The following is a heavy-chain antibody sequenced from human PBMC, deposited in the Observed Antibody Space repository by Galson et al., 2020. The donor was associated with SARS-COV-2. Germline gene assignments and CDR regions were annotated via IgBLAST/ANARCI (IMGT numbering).Heavy chain of an antibody. CDR1: GFTFSSYA. CDR2: ISGSGGST. J-gene: IGHJ6*03. Sequence: GESLKISCAASGFTFSSYAMSWVRQAPGKGLEWVSAISGSGGSTYYADSVKGRFTISRDNSKNTLYLQMNSLRAEDTAVYYCAKVVKGGWDLVHYDYYMDVWGKGTTVTVSS. D-gene: IGHD1-26*01. CDR3: AKVVKGGWDLVHYDYYMDV. V-gene: IGHV3-23*01.